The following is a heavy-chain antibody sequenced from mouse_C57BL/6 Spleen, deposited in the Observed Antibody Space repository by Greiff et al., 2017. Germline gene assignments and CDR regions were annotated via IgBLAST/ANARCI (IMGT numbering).Heavy chain of an antibody. CDR1: GYTFTSYW. Sequence: QVQLQQPGAELVRPGTSVKLSCKASGYTFTSYWMHWVQQTPGQGLEWIGVIDPSDSYTNYKQKVKGQVTFSVDTSSSPPFLQLSSLTSEDSAVYYCARRGNEGFAYWGQGTLVTVSA. V-gene: IGHV1-59*01. CDR2: IDPSDSYT. D-gene: IGHD2-1*01. CDR3: ARRGNEGFAY. J-gene: IGHJ3*01.